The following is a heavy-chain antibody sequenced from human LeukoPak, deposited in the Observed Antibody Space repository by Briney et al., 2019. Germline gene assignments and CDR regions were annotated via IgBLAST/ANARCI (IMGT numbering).Heavy chain of an antibody. V-gene: IGHV4-4*07. CDR3: ARAAVRYYYYYMDV. J-gene: IGHJ6*03. CDR2: IYTSGST. Sequence: SETLSLTCTVSGGSISSYYWSWIRQPAGKGLEWIGRIYTSGSTNYNPSLKSRVTMSVDTSKNQFSPKLSSVTAADTAVYYCARAAVRYYYYYMDVWGKGTTVTVSS. CDR1: GGSISSYY.